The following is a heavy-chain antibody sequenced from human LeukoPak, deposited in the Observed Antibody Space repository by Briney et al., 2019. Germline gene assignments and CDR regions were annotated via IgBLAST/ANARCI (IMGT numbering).Heavy chain of an antibody. D-gene: IGHD1-26*01. J-gene: IGHJ4*02. CDR1: GGTFSSYA. Sequence: VASVKVSCKASGGTFSSYAISWVQQAPGQGLEWMGGIIPIFGTANYAQKFQGRVTITTDESTSTAYMELSSLRSEDTAVYYCARGGSYRCFDYWGQGTLVTVSS. CDR2: IIPIFGTA. CDR3: ARGGSYRCFDY. V-gene: IGHV1-69*05.